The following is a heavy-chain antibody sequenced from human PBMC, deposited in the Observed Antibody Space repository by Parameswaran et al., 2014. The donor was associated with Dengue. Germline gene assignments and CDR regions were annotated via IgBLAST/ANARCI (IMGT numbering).Heavy chain of an antibody. V-gene: IGHV3-48*02. Sequence: KWIRQPPGKGLEWVSYISSSSYTIYYADSVKGRFTISRDNAKNSLYLQMNSLRDEDTAVYYCARSCTNGVCQGYWGQGTLVTVSS. J-gene: IGHJ4*02. CDR3: ARSCTNGVCQGY. D-gene: IGHD2-8*01. CDR2: ISSSSYTI.